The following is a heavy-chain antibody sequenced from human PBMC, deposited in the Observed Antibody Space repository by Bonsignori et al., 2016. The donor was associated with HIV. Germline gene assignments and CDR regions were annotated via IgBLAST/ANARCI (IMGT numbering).Heavy chain of an antibody. CDR2: ISSSSSYI. CDR3: ARGLVRGVIIREIDY. D-gene: IGHD3-10*01. V-gene: IGHV3-21*01. Sequence: VRQAPGKGLEWVSSISSSSSYIYYADSVKGRFTISRDNAKNSLYLQMNSLRAEDTAVYYCARGLVRGVIIREIDYWGQGTLVTVSS. J-gene: IGHJ4*02.